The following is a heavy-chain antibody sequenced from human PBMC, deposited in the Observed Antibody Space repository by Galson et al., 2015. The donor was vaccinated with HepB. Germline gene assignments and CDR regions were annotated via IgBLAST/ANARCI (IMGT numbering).Heavy chain of an antibody. CDR1: GFTFSSYG. Sequence: SLRLSCAASGFTFSSYGMHWVRQAPGKGLEWVAVISYDGSNKYYADSVKGRFTISRDNSKNTLYLQMNSLRAEDTAVYYCAKDLSPRFLEWYSFDYWGQGTLVTVSS. CDR3: AKDLSPRFLEWYSFDY. J-gene: IGHJ4*02. V-gene: IGHV3-30*18. D-gene: IGHD3-3*01. CDR2: ISYDGSNK.